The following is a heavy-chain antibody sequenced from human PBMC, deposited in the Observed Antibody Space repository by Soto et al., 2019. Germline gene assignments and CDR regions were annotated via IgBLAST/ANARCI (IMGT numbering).Heavy chain of an antibody. CDR3: ARPNPPYYGGNSGAFDI. J-gene: IGHJ3*02. CDR1: GFTFSDYY. V-gene: IGHV3-11*06. Sequence: QVQLVESGGGLVKPGGSLRLYCAASGFTFSDYYMSWISQAPGRGREGVSYISHDSDYTSNAESERDRFSISRDNAQKSLDLQINSLRADDTALYYCARPNPPYYGGNSGAFDIWGQGTMVTVSS. D-gene: IGHD4-17*01. CDR2: ISHDSDYT.